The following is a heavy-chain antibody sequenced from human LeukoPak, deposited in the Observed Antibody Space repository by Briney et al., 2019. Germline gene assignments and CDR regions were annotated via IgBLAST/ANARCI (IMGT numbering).Heavy chain of an antibody. CDR2: ISGRCDNT. V-gene: IGHV3-23*01. J-gene: IGHJ4*02. CDR1: GFIFSNYA. D-gene: IGHD3-9*01. Sequence: GGSLRLSCAASGFIFSNYAMYWVRQAPGKGLEWVSAISGRCDNTYYADSVKGRFTLSRDSSKNTLYLQMNSLRADDTAVYYCAKWGDYDVLTGYYVSDFWGQGTLVTVSS. CDR3: AKWGDYDVLTGYYVSDF.